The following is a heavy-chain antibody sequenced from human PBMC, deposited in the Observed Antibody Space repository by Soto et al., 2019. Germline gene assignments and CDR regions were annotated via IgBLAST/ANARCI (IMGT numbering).Heavy chain of an antibody. CDR3: ARAHAPTLPFDY. V-gene: IGHV4-59*01. D-gene: IGHD2-15*01. J-gene: IGHJ4*01. CDR2: IFHSGNA. Sequence: SETLSLPCTVSGGSIRNVYWGWIRQSPGKRLEWIGFIFHSGNAKYNPSLKSRVTISVDTSKNQFSLSLDSVTAADTAVYFCARAHAPTLPFDYWGQGTLVTVSS. CDR1: GGSIRNVY.